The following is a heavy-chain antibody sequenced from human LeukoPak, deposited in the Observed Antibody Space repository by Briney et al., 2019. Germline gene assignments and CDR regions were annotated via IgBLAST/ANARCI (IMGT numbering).Heavy chain of an antibody. CDR3: ARDQVYSGSYHNYYYGMDV. D-gene: IGHD1-26*01. CDR2: IYSGGST. Sequence: PGGSLRLSCAASGFTVSSNYMSWVRQAPGKGLEWVSVIYSGGSTYYADSVKGRFTISRDNSKNTLYLQMNSLRAEDTAVYYCARDQVYSGSYHNYYYGMDVWGQGTTVTVS. CDR1: GFTVSSNY. V-gene: IGHV3-53*01. J-gene: IGHJ6*02.